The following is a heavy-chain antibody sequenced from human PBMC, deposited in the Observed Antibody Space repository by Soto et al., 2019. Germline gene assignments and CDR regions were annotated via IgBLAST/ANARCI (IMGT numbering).Heavy chain of an antibody. CDR1: GDSVSSNSAA. D-gene: IGHD2-2*01. CDR3: ARDQLLPTYYYYYYMDV. CDR2: TYYRSKWYN. Sequence: SQTLSLTCAISGDSVSSNSAAWNWIRQSPSRGLEWLGRTYYRSKWYNDYAVSVKSRITINPDTSKNQFSLQLNSVTPEDTAVYYCARDQLLPTYYYYYYMDVWGKGTKVTGSS. V-gene: IGHV6-1*01. J-gene: IGHJ6*03.